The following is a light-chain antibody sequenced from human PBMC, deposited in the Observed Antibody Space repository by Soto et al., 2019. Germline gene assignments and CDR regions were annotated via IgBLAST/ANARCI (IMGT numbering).Light chain of an antibody. CDR1: SSNIGAGYD. V-gene: IGLV1-40*01. CDR3: QSYDSSLSAVV. CDR2: GNS. Sequence: QSVRTQPPSVSGAPGQRVTISCTGSSSNIGAGYDVHWYQQLPGTAPKLLIYGNSNRPSGVPDRFSGSKSGTSASLAITGLQAEDEAHYYCQSYDSSLSAVVFGGGTKVTVL. J-gene: IGLJ2*01.